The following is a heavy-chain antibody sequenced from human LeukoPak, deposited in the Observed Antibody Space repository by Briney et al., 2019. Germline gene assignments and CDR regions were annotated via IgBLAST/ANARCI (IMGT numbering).Heavy chain of an antibody. J-gene: IGHJ4*02. V-gene: IGHV3-21*01. CDR3: AGLWIQVWTPSVTQRDH. CDR1: GFTFSSYS. CDR2: ISSSSGFI. D-gene: IGHD5-18*01. Sequence: GGSLRLSCAASGFTFSSYSMTWVRQAPGKGLEWVSSISSSSGFIYYADSVKGRFTISRDNAKNSLYLQMNSLRAEDTAVYYCAGLWIQVWTPSVTQRDHWGQGTLVTVSS.